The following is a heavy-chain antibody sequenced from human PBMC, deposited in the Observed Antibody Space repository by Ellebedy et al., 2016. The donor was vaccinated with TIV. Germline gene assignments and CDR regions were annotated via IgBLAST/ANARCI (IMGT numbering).Heavy chain of an antibody. Sequence: GGSPRLSCAVSGFSFDDYTVHWVRQAPGQGLEWVSLISWGGGTTHYADSVRGRFPISRDDSENSLYLQMNSLRTDDTALYYCARGYRWLPLDYWGQGTLVTVSS. CDR1: GFSFDDYT. D-gene: IGHD6-19*01. V-gene: IGHV3-43*01. CDR2: ISWGGGTT. CDR3: ARGYRWLPLDY. J-gene: IGHJ4*02.